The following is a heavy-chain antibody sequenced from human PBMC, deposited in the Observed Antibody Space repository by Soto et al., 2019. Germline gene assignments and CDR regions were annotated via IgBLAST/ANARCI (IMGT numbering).Heavy chain of an antibody. V-gene: IGHV1-18*01. Sequence: ASVKVSCKASGYTFTSYGISWVRKAPGQGLEWMGWLSAYNGNTNYAQKLQGRVTMTTDTSTSTAYMELRSLRSDDTAVYYCARIGAPRYSSGWYGPLDYWGQGTLVPVSS. CDR3: ARIGAPRYSSGWYGPLDY. CDR2: LSAYNGNT. J-gene: IGHJ4*02. D-gene: IGHD6-19*01. CDR1: GYTFTSYG.